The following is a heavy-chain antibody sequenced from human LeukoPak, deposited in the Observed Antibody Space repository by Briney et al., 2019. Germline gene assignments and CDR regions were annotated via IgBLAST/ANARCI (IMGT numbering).Heavy chain of an antibody. Sequence: GGSLRLSCAAPGFTFSSYGMYWVRQAPGKGLDWVAVIWYDGSHKSYANSVKGRFTISRDNPKNILYLQMNSLRADDTAVYYCARDRGYSSSWSFGKHYYMDVWGKGTTVTVSS. V-gene: IGHV3-33*07. CDR2: IWYDGSHK. CDR1: GFTFSSYG. D-gene: IGHD6-13*01. J-gene: IGHJ6*03. CDR3: ARDRGYSSSWSFGKHYYMDV.